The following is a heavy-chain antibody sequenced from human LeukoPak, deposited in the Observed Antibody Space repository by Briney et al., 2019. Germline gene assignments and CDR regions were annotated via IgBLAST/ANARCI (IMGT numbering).Heavy chain of an antibody. CDR3: ARHSKYYYDSSGSYVGYFQH. CDR2: IYYSGST. V-gene: IGHV4-59*08. D-gene: IGHD3-22*01. Sequence: SETLSLTCTVSGSSISVYYWSWIRQPPGKGLEWIGYIYYSGSTNYNPSLKSRVTISVGTSKNQFSLKLSSVTAADTAVYYCARHSKYYYDSSGSYVGYFQHWGQGTLVTVSS. J-gene: IGHJ1*01. CDR1: GSSISVYY.